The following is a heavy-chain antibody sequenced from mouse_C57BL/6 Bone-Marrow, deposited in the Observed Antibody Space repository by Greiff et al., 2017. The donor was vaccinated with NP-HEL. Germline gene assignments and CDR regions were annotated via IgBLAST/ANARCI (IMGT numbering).Heavy chain of an antibody. J-gene: IGHJ4*01. V-gene: IGHV2-6-1*01. CDR3: ARQKDYDEASMDY. CDR2: IWSDGST. CDR1: GFSLTSYG. Sequence: VKLMESGPGLVAPSQSLSITCTVSGFSLTSYGVHWVRQPPGKGLEWLVVIWSDGSTTYNSALKSRLSISKDNSKSQVFLKMNSLQTDDTAMYYCARQKDYDEASMDYWGQGTSVTVSS. D-gene: IGHD2-4*01.